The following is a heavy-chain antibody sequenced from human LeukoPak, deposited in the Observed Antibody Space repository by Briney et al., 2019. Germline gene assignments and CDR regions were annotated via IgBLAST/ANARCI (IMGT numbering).Heavy chain of an antibody. Sequence: GGSLRLSCPASGFTLSSHWMLWVRQTPGEGLVWVSRINSDGSSTIYADSVKGRFTISRDNAKNSLYLQMNSVRAEDTAVYYCAELGITMIGGVWGKGTTVTISS. J-gene: IGHJ6*04. D-gene: IGHD3-10*02. V-gene: IGHV3-74*01. CDR2: INSDGSST. CDR1: GFTLSSHW. CDR3: AELGITMIGGV.